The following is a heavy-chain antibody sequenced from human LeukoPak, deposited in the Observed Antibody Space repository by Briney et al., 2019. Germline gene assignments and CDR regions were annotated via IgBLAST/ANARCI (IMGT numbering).Heavy chain of an antibody. CDR2: ITGSGGKT. CDR3: ARDLGDYVGYDAFDI. V-gene: IGHV3-48*04. CDR1: GFTFRTYW. Sequence: PGGSLRLSCAASGFTFRTYWMIWVRQAPGRGLEWLSYITGSGGKTYYADSVKGRFTISRDNANKLLFLHMNSQRAEDTAVYYCARDLGDYVGYDAFDIWGQGTMVTVSS. D-gene: IGHD4-17*01. J-gene: IGHJ3*02.